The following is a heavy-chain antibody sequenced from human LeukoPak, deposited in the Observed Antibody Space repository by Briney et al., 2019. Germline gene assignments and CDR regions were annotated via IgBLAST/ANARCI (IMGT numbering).Heavy chain of an antibody. Sequence: PSETLSLTCTVSGGSISSSSYYWGWIRQPPGKGLEWIGSIYYSGSTYYNPSLKSRVTISVDTSKNQFSLKLSSVTAADTAVYYCAGYYDFWSGYSAPDYWGQGTLVTVSS. CDR2: IYYSGST. V-gene: IGHV4-39*01. D-gene: IGHD3-3*01. CDR3: AGYYDFWSGYSAPDY. CDR1: GGSISSSSYY. J-gene: IGHJ4*02.